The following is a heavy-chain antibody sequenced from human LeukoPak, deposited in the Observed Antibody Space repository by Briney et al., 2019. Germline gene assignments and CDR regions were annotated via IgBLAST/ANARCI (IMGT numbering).Heavy chain of an antibody. J-gene: IGHJ5*02. Sequence: KTGGSLRLSCAASGFTFNTAYMSWLRQTPGKGLEWVGRLKSRSQGGTADYAAPVKGRFTISRDDSKNTLYLQTNSLKIEDTGVYYCATDRNWFDPWGQGTLVTVSS. CDR1: GFTFNTAY. CDR2: LKSRSQGGTA. V-gene: IGHV3-15*01. CDR3: ATDRNWFDP.